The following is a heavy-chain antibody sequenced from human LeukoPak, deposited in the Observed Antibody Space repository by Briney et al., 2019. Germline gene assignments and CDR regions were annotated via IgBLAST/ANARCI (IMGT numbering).Heavy chain of an antibody. CDR1: GFTLSSHA. Sequence: GWSLRLSCAASGFTLSSHAMNWVRQAPGKGLEWLSAIRGSGGSTNYADSVKGRFIISRDNSKNTLYLQMNSLRAEDTAVYYCAKQYCSGGSCYWFRAFDIWGQGTMVTVSS. CDR2: IRGSGGST. V-gene: IGHV3-23*01. D-gene: IGHD2-15*01. CDR3: AKQYCSGGSCYWFRAFDI. J-gene: IGHJ3*02.